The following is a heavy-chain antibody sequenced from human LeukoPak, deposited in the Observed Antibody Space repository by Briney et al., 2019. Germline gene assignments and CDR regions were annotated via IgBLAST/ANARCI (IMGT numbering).Heavy chain of an antibody. CDR1: GFTFDDYG. CDR3: AKTGGYGGNFPFDY. CDR2: INWNGGST. Sequence: GGSLRLSCVASGFTFDDYGMNWVRQAPGKGLEWVSGINWNGGSTGYADSVKGRFTISRDNTKNSLSLQMNSLRAEDTAFYYCAKTGGYGGNFPFDYWGQGTLVTVSS. D-gene: IGHD4-23*01. J-gene: IGHJ4*02. V-gene: IGHV3-20*04.